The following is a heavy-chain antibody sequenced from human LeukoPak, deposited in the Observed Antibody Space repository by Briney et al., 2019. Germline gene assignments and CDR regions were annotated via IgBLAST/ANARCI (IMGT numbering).Heavy chain of an antibody. J-gene: IGHJ4*02. CDR3: ARQFGELYFDY. D-gene: IGHD3-10*01. CDR1: GGSISSYC. Sequence: SETLSLTCTVSGGSISSYCWSWIRQPPGKGLEWIGYIYYSGSTNYNPSLKSRVTTSVDTSKNQFSLKLSSVTAADTAVYYCARQFGELYFDYWGQGTLVTVSS. CDR2: IYYSGST. V-gene: IGHV4-59*08.